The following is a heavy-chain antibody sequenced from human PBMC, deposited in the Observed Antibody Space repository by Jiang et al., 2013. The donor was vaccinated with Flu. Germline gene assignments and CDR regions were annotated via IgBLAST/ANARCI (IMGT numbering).Heavy chain of an antibody. D-gene: IGHD3-22*01. V-gene: IGHV1-69*01. Sequence: SGAEVKKPGSSVKVSCKASGGTFSSYAISWVRQAPGQGLEWMGGIIPIFGTANYAQKFQGRVTITADESTSTAYMELSSLRSEDTAVYYCARVVEKSEYYYDSSGYYGGFDYWGQGTLVTVSS. CDR1: GGTFSSYA. J-gene: IGHJ4*02. CDR3: ARVVEKSEYYYDSSGYYGGFDY. CDR2: IIPIFGTA.